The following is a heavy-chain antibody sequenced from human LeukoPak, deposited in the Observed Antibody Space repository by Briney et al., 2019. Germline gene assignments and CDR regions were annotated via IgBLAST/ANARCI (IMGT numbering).Heavy chain of an antibody. D-gene: IGHD7-27*01. CDR3: ARTGDRGGFDY. Sequence: GGSLRLSCAASGFTFSDYYMSWIRQAPGKGLEWISYISGSGTKIYYADSVWGRFTISRDNGKFSLYLQMNGLRAEDTAVYYCARTGDRGGFDYWGQGTLVTVSS. J-gene: IGHJ4*02. CDR1: GFTFSDYY. V-gene: IGHV3-11*01. CDR2: ISGSGTKI.